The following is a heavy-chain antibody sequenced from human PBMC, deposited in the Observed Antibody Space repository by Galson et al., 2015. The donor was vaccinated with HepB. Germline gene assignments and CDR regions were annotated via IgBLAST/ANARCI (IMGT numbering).Heavy chain of an antibody. CDR1: GYTFTDFS. CDR3: ARGALVAVVNATLNNWFDP. Sequence: SVKVSCKASGYTFTDFSVHWVRQAPGHSLEYMGWINADNGNAKSSQKFQDRVTITRDTSASTAYMELRSLRSDDTAVYYCARGALVAVVNATLNNWFDPWGQGTLVTVSP. D-gene: IGHD2-15*01. CDR2: INADNGNA. V-gene: IGHV1-3*01. J-gene: IGHJ5*02.